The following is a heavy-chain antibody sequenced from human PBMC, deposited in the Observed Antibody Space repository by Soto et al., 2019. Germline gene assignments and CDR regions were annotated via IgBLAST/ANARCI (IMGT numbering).Heavy chain of an antibody. V-gene: IGHV3-21*01. D-gene: IGHD3-3*01. Sequence: PGGSLRLSCAASGFTFSSYAMSWVRQAPGKGLEWVSSISSSSSYIYYADSVKGRFTISRDNAKNSLYLQMNSLRAEDTAVYYCARGNSEWSGYPYHYYYMDVWGKGTTVTVSS. CDR2: ISSSSSYI. J-gene: IGHJ6*03. CDR3: ARGNSEWSGYPYHYYYMDV. CDR1: GFTFSSYA.